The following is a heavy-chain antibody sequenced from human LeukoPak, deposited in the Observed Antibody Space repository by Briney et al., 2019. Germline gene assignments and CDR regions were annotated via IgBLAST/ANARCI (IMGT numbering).Heavy chain of an antibody. J-gene: IGHJ6*02. CDR3: ARDSGRYYDILTGYQAPYYYYGMDV. CDR2: INHSGST. CDR1: GGSFSGYY. D-gene: IGHD3-9*01. V-gene: IGHV4-34*01. Sequence: TSETLSLTCAVYGGSFSGYYWSWIRQPPGKGLEWIGEINHSGSTNYNPSLKSRVTISVDTSKNQFSLKLSSVTAADTAVYYCARDSGRYYDILTGYQAPYYYYGMDVWGQGTTVTVSS.